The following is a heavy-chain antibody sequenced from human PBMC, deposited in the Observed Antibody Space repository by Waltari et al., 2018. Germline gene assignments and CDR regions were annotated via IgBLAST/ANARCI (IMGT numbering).Heavy chain of an antibody. CDR3: ARGGNYYGSGSYYF. Sequence: QVQLQESGPGLVKPSETLSLTCAVSGYSISSGYFWGWIRRPPGKGLEWIGNIHHSGSTYYNPSLKSRFSRLIYTSKNQFSLKLSYVTAADTAMYYCARGGNYYGSGSYYFWGQGTLVTVSS. CDR1: GYSISSGYF. D-gene: IGHD3-10*01. V-gene: IGHV4-38-2*01. CDR2: IHHSGST. J-gene: IGHJ4*02.